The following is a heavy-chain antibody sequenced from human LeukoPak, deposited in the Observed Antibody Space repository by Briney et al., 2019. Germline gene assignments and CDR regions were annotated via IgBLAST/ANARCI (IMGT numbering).Heavy chain of an antibody. CDR1: GFTVSSNY. CDR2: IYSGGST. D-gene: IGHD5-18*01. CDR3: ARGSSFRGYGPRGYSSHSRDY. V-gene: IGHV3-53*01. J-gene: IGHJ4*02. Sequence: PGGSLRLSCAASGFTVSSNYMSWVRQAPGKGLEWVSVIYSGGSTYYADSVKGRFTISRDNSKNTLYLQMNSLRAEDTAVYYCARGSSFRGYGPRGYSSHSRDYWGQGTLVTVSS.